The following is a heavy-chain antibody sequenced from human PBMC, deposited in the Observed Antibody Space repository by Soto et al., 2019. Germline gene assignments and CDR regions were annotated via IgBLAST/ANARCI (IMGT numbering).Heavy chain of an antibody. CDR1: VFTFSSYG. V-gene: IGHV3-30*18. CDR2: ISYDGSNK. CDR3: AQPKSSVYYYFDH. Sequence: GGSLRLSCAASVFTFSSYGMHWVRQAPGKGLEWVAVISYDGSNKYYADSVKGLFTISRDNSKNTLYLQMNSLRAEDTAVYYCAQPKSSVYYYFDHRGQGTLVTVSS. D-gene: IGHD3-22*01. J-gene: IGHJ4*02.